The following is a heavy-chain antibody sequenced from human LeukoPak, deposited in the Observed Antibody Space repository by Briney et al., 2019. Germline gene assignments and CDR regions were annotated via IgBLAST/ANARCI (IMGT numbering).Heavy chain of an antibody. D-gene: IGHD5-18*01. V-gene: IGHV3-33*01. CDR1: GFTFSSYG. J-gene: IGHJ4*02. CDR3: ARDQRGYSYGNFDY. Sequence: GGSLRLSCAASGFTFSSYGMHWVRQAPGKGLEWVAVIWYDGSNKYYADSVKGRFTISRDNSKYTLYLQMNSLRAEDTAVYYCARDQRGYSYGNFDYWGQGTLVTVSS. CDR2: IWYDGSNK.